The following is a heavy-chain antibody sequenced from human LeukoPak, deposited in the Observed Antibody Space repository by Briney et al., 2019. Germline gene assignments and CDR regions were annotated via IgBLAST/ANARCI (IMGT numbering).Heavy chain of an antibody. Sequence: PGGSLRLSCAASGFTFTTYGIHWVRQAPGKGLEWVAVIWFDGSNKYYADSVKGRFTISRDNSKNTLYLQMNSLRAEDTAVYYCAKDRYDSSGEFDPWGQGTLVTVSS. V-gene: IGHV3-33*06. CDR3: AKDRYDSSGEFDP. CDR1: GFTFTTYG. D-gene: IGHD3-22*01. CDR2: IWFDGSNK. J-gene: IGHJ5*02.